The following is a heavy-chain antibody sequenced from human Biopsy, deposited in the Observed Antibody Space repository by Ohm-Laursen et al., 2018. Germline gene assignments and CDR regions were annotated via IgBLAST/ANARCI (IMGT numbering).Heavy chain of an antibody. CDR1: GYSIKSGHY. Sequence: GTLSLTCAVSGYSIKSGHYWGWIRQPPGKGLEWIGNIYHSGSTYYNPSLKSRVTISVEKSKNQFSLKLSSVTAADTAVYYCARLEWRDTFFDFWGQGRLVTVSS. CDR2: IYHSGST. V-gene: IGHV4-38-2*01. D-gene: IGHD3-3*01. CDR3: ARLEWRDTFFDF. J-gene: IGHJ4*02.